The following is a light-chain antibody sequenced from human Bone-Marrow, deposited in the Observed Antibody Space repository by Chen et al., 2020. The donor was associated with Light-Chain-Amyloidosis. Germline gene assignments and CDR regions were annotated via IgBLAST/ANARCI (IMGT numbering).Light chain of an antibody. V-gene: IGLV3-25*03. Sequence: SYVLTQAPAVAVAPGQTARSSCGGQNMAAKRVHWYQQKPGQAPVLVIHSDTERPSGISERFSCSSSGTTATLTIIGVQAEDEADYHCQSADSSGTYEVIFGGGTKLTVL. J-gene: IGLJ2*01. CDR1: NMAAKR. CDR3: QSADSSGTYEVI. CDR2: SDT.